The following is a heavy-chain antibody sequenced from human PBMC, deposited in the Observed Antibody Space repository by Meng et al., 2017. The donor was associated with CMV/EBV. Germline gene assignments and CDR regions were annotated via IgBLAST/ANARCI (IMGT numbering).Heavy chain of an antibody. CDR1: GFTFSSYS. J-gene: IGHJ3*02. Sequence: GESLKISGAASGFTFSSYSMNRVRPAPGKGLEWVSYISSSSSTIYYADSVKGRFTISRDNAKNSLYQQMNSLRAEDTAVYYCARESPIGVDIWGQGTLVTVSS. CDR3: ARESPIGVDI. D-gene: IGHD2/OR15-2a*01. CDR2: ISSSSSTI. V-gene: IGHV3-48*04.